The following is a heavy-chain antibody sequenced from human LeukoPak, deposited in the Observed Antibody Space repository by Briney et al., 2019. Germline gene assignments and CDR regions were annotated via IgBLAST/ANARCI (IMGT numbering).Heavy chain of an antibody. CDR3: AKGPGYDFWSGYYGYFDY. CDR1: GFTFSSYA. V-gene: IGHV3-23*01. Sequence: GESLRLSCAASGFTFSSYAMSWVRQAPGKGLEGVSGISGSGGSTYYADSVKGRFTISRDSSKNTLYLQMNSLRAEDTAVYYCAKGPGYDFWSGYYGYFDYWGQGTLVTVSS. J-gene: IGHJ4*02. D-gene: IGHD3-3*01. CDR2: ISGSGGST.